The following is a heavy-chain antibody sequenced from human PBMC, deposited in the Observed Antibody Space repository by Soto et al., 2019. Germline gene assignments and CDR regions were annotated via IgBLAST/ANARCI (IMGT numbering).Heavy chain of an antibody. J-gene: IGHJ4*02. V-gene: IGHV1-69*02. CDR1: GGTFSSYT. Sequence: QVQLVQSGAEVKKPGSSVKVSCKASGGTFSSYTISWVRQAPGQGLEWMGRIIPILGIANYAQKFQGRVTITADKSTSTAYMELSSLRSEDTAVYYCARGHIVATAALDYWGQGTLVTVSS. CDR3: ARGHIVATAALDY. CDR2: IIPILGIA. D-gene: IGHD5-12*01.